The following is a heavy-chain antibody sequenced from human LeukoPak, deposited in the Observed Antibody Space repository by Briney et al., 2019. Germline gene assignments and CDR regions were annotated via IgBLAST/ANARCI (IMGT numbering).Heavy chain of an antibody. Sequence: PSETLSLTCAVYGGSSSGYYWSWIRQPPGKGLEWIGEINHSGSTNYNPSLKSRVTISVDTSKNQFSLKLSSVTAADTAVYYCARQAARGFDYWGQGTLVTVSS. J-gene: IGHJ4*02. CDR3: ARQAARGFDY. V-gene: IGHV4-34*01. CDR1: GGSSSGYY. CDR2: INHSGST. D-gene: IGHD6-6*01.